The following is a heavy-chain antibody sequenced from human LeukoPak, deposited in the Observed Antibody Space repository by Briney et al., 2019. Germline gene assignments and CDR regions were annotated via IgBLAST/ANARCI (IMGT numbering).Heavy chain of an antibody. CDR2: IHNSGST. CDR1: GGSISSGSYY. CDR3: ARVYVRFGEYVDY. V-gene: IGHV4-61*02. Sequence: SETLSLTCTVSGGSISSGSYYWSWIRQPAGRGLEWIGRIHNSGSTNYNPSLKSRVTIAVDTSKKQFSLKPSSVTAADTAVYYCARVYVRFGEYVDYWGQGTLVTVSS. D-gene: IGHD3-10*01. J-gene: IGHJ4*02.